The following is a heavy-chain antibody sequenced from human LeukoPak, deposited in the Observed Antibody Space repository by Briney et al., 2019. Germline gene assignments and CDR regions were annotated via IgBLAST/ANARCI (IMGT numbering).Heavy chain of an antibody. D-gene: IGHD1-26*01. CDR1: GFTFSSHA. CDR2: IWYDGSNK. CDR3: AKDASAYSGSYFDY. V-gene: IGHV3-33*06. J-gene: IGHJ4*02. Sequence: GSLRLSCAASGFTFSSHAMHWVRQAPGKGLEWVAVIWYDGSNKYYADSMKGRFTISRDNSKNTLYLQMNSLRAEDTAMYYCAKDASAYSGSYFDYWGQGTLVTVSS.